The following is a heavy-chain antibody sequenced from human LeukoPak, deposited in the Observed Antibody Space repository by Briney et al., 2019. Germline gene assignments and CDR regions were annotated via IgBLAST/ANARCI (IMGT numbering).Heavy chain of an antibody. Sequence: GASVKVSCKVSGYSLSDSSMHWVRQAPGKGLEWMGTFDPGDGETNYAQKFQGRVTMTEDTSVDTAYLELSSLRSEDTAVYYCATPRDSDNRGYYYDLTYWGQETLVTVSS. CDR2: FDPGDGET. J-gene: IGHJ4*02. CDR3: ATPRDSDNRGYYYDLTY. CDR1: GYSLSDSS. D-gene: IGHD3-22*01. V-gene: IGHV1-24*01.